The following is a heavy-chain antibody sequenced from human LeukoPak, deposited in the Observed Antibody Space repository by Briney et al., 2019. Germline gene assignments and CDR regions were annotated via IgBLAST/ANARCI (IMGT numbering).Heavy chain of an antibody. CDR3: ARLDCGGDCYSSRFDY. CDR1: GYSFTSYW. D-gene: IGHD2-21*02. CDR2: IYPGDSDT. Sequence: GESLKISCKGSGYSFTSYWIGWVRQMPGKGLEWMGIIYPGDSDTRYSPSFQGQVTISADKSISTAYLQWSSLKASGTAMYYCARLDCGGDCYSSRFDYWGQGTLVTVSS. J-gene: IGHJ4*02. V-gene: IGHV5-51*01.